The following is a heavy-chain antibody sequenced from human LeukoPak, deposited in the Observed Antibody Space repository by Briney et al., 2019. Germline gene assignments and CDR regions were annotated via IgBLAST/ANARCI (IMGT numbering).Heavy chain of an antibody. J-gene: IGHJ4*02. CDR2: IYYSGST. CDR1: GGSISSYY. V-gene: IGHV4-59*01. Sequence: PSETLSLTCTVSGGSISSYYWSWIRQPPGKGLEWIGYIYYSGSTNYNPSLKSRVTISVDTSKNQFSLKLSSVTAADTAVYYCARGLRAFGGVIVPYYFDYWGQGTLVTVSS. D-gene: IGHD3-16*02. CDR3: ARGLRAFGGVIVPYYFDY.